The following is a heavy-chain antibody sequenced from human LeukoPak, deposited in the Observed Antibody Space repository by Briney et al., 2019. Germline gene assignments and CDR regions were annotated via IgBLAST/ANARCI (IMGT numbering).Heavy chain of an antibody. CDR1: GASVSRGRYY. V-gene: IGHV4-61*01. Sequence: SETLSLTCTVSGASVSRGRYYWSWIRQPPGKGLEWIGYIYYSGTTKYNPSLKSRGTISVDTSKNQFFLKLSSVTAADTAVYYCATDRVSSDSLDYWGQGILVTVSS. D-gene: IGHD6-6*01. CDR3: ATDRVSSDSLDY. CDR2: IYYSGTT. J-gene: IGHJ4*02.